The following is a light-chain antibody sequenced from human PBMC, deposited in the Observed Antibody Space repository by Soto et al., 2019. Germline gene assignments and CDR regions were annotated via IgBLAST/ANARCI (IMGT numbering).Light chain of an antibody. CDR3: QHSNNFHFT. CDR2: TAS. J-gene: IGKJ5*01. CDR1: QGISTW. Sequence: QMTQSPSSLSASVGDRVTITCRASQGISTWLAWYQQKPGKAPKLLIYTASRLQSGVPPRFSGSGSGTDFTLTIDSLQPEDFATYYCQHSNNFHFTFGQGTRLEI. V-gene: IGKV1-12*01.